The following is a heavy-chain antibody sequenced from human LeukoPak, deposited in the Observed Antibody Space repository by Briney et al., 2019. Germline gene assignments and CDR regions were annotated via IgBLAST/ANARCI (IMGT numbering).Heavy chain of an antibody. CDR2: ISTYSFSSFNTYR. CDR1: GFTIASYT. V-gene: IGHV3-21*01. CDR3: ARSGDGYNSDY. Sequence: GGSLRLSCAASGFTIASYTMNWVRQAPGKGLEWVSSISTYSFSSFNTYRYYADSVKGRFTISRDNAKNSLYLQINSLTAEDTAVYYCARSGDGYNSDYWGQGTPVTVSS. J-gene: IGHJ4*02. D-gene: IGHD5-24*01.